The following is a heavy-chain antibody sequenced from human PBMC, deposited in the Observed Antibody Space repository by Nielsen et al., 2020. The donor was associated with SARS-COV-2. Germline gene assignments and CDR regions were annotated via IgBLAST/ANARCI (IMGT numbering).Heavy chain of an antibody. D-gene: IGHD4/OR15-4a*01. CDR3: ARVVPATMSAFFHSFHYMDV. CDR2: IIPTNGKT. V-gene: IGHV1-69*10. Sequence: SVKVSCKAPAGSFGSYSITWVRQAPGQGLEWMGDIIPTNGKTNYAQRFQGTVSMTADRFTNTAFLELSILRFEDTAVYYCARVVPATMSAFFHSFHYMDVWGSGTTVTVS. J-gene: IGHJ6*03. CDR1: AGSFGSYS.